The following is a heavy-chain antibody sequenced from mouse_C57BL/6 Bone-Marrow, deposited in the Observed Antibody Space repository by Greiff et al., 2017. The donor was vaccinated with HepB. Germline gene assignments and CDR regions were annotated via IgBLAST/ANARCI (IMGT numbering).Heavy chain of an antibody. CDR3: ARETGTGYYFDY. J-gene: IGHJ2*01. CDR2: IDPNSGGT. V-gene: IGHV1-72*01. CDR1: GYTFTSYW. Sequence: QVHVKQPGAELVKPGASVKLSCKASGYTFTSYWMHWVKQRPGRGLEWIGRIDPNSGGTKYNEKFKSKATLTVDKPSSTAYMQLSSLTSEDSAVYYCARETGTGYYFDYWGQGTTLTVSS. D-gene: IGHD4-1*01.